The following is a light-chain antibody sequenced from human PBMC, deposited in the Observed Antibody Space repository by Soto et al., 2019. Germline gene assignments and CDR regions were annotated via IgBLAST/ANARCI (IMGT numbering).Light chain of an antibody. CDR1: QSLLHSNGYNY. Sequence: DIVMTQSPLSLPVTPGEPASISCRSSQSLLHSNGYNYLDWYLQKPGQSPQLLIYLGSNRASGVPDRFSSSGSGTDFTLKISRVEAEDVGVYYCMQALQTPNTFGQGTKVDIK. J-gene: IGKJ2*01. CDR3: MQALQTPNT. V-gene: IGKV2-28*01. CDR2: LGS.